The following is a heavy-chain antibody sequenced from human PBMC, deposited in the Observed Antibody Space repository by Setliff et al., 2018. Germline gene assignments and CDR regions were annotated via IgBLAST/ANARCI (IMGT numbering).Heavy chain of an antibody. CDR2: ISGNGITI. CDR3: ARDGVFYAMDV. D-gene: IGHD3-10*01. Sequence: PGGSLRLSCAASGFSFGDYYMSWVRQAPGKGLEWISKISGNGITIYYADSVRGRFTISRDNAKNSLYLQMNSLRAEDTALYYCARDGVFYAMDVWGHGTTVTVSS. CDR1: GFSFGDYY. V-gene: IGHV3-11*04. J-gene: IGHJ6*02.